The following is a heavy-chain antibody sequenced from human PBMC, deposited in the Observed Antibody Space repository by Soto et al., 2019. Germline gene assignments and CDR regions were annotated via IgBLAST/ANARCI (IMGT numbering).Heavy chain of an antibody. Sequence: EVQLVESGGGLVQPGGSLRLSCVASGFTVSASYMGWVRQAPGKGLEWVSSIYTDGNTYYADSVRGRFTISTDTSKHPLYLQMSSLRVDDTAMYYCARHVGYYWYFDLWGRGTLVTVSS. CDR1: GFTVSASY. CDR2: IYTDGNT. V-gene: IGHV3-66*04. J-gene: IGHJ2*01. CDR3: ARHVGYYWYFDL. D-gene: IGHD6-13*01.